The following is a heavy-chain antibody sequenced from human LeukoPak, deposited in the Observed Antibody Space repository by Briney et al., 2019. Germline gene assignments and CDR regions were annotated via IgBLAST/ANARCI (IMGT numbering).Heavy chain of an antibody. CDR2: IGASGGST. CDR1: GFTFSSYA. V-gene: IGHV3-23*01. J-gene: IGHJ4*02. Sequence: GGSLRLSCATSGFTFSSYAMSRVRQAPGKGLEWVSGIGASGGSTYHADSVKGRFTISRDNSRNTLYLQMNSLRTEDTAVYYCAKGEGYDILTGLDYWGQGTLVTVSS. D-gene: IGHD3-9*01. CDR3: AKGEGYDILTGLDY.